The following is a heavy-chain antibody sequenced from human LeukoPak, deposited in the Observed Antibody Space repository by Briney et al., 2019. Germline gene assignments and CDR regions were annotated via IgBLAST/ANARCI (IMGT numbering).Heavy chain of an antibody. J-gene: IGHJ4*02. CDR1: GGSISSYY. Sequence: PSETLSLTCTVSGGSISSYYWSWIRQPPGKGLEWIGYIYYSGSTNYNPSLKSRVTISVDTSKNQFSLKLSSVTAADTAVYYCARDRSGYDVWSQGTLVTVSS. CDR3: ARDRSGYDV. V-gene: IGHV4-59*01. CDR2: IYYSGST. D-gene: IGHD5-12*01.